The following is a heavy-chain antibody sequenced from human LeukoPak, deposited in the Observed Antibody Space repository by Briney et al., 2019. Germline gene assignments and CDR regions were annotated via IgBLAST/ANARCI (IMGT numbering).Heavy chain of an antibody. V-gene: IGHV3-7*01. J-gene: IGHJ4*02. CDR1: GFTFSSYW. D-gene: IGHD3-10*01. CDR2: IKQDGSEK. CDR3: AKDRVVRGVMGRFDY. Sequence: GGSLRLSCAASGFTFSSYWMSWVRQAPGKGLEWVANIKQDGSEKYYVDSVKGRFTISRDNAKNSLYLQMNSLRAEDTAVYYCAKDRVVRGVMGRFDYWGQGTLVTVSS.